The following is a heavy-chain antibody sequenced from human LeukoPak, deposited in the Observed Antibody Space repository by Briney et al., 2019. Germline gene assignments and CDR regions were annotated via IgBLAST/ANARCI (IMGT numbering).Heavy chain of an antibody. CDR1: GFTFSSNW. CDR3: ARANNSSWHN. J-gene: IGHJ4*02. D-gene: IGHD6-13*01. Sequence: GGSLRLSCATSGFTFSSNWMSWVRHAPGRGLDWVANIRPDGSAEYYAASVKGRFTVSRDNAKNSLYLQMNSLRVEDTAVYYCARANNSSWHNWGQGTLVTVSS. V-gene: IGHV3-7*01. CDR2: IRPDGSAE.